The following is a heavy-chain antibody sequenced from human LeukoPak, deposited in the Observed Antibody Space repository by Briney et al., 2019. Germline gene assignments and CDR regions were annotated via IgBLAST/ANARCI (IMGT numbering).Heavy chain of an antibody. V-gene: IGHV3-53*01. CDR3: ARDKAADYSNYYYYYYMDV. J-gene: IGHJ6*03. Sequence: PGGSLRLSCAASGFTVSINYIRSVRQDPGKGLECLSVIYSGGCTYYADSVKGRFTISRDNSKNTLYLQMNSLRAEDTAVYYCARDKAADYSNYYYYYYMDVWGKGTTVTVSS. CDR1: GFTVSINY. CDR2: IYSGGCT. D-gene: IGHD4-11*01.